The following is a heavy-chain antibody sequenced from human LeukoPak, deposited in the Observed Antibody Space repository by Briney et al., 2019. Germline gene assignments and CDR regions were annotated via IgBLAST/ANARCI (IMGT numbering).Heavy chain of an antibody. D-gene: IGHD2-21*02. CDR2: ISYDGSNK. CDR1: GFTFSSYA. Sequence: GGSLRLSCAASGFTFSSYAMHWVRQAPGKGLEWVAVISYDGSNKYYADSVKGRFTISRDNAKNSLYLQMNSLRAEDTAVYYCARDLRQGLRFSYYGMDVWGQGTTVTVSS. V-gene: IGHV3-30-3*01. CDR3: ARDLRQGLRFSYYGMDV. J-gene: IGHJ6*02.